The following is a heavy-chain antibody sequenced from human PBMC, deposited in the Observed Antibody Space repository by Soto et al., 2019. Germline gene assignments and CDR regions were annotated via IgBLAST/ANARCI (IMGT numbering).Heavy chain of an antibody. V-gene: IGHV1-2*02. CDR1: GYTFTGYY. J-gene: IGHJ4*02. CDR2: INPNSGGT. CDR3: ARDFIGWEPSGPFDY. Sequence: ASVKVSCKASGYTFTGYYIHWVRQAPGQGLEWMGWINPNSGGTNYAQKFQGRVTMTRDTSISTAYMELSRLRYDDTAGYYCARDFIGWEPSGPFDYWGQGTLVTVYS. D-gene: IGHD1-26*01.